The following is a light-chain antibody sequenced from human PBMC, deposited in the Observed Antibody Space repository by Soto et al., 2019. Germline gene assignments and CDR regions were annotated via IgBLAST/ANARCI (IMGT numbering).Light chain of an antibody. V-gene: IGKV3-20*01. CDR3: QQFGSSPLT. Sequence: EILLTQSPGTLSLSPGERATLSCRASQSVRSSYLAWYQQKPGQAPRLLIYGASSRATGIPDRFSGSGSGTDFTLTINRLEPEDFAVYYCQQFGSSPLTFGGGTKVDFK. CDR2: GAS. CDR1: QSVRSSY. J-gene: IGKJ4*01.